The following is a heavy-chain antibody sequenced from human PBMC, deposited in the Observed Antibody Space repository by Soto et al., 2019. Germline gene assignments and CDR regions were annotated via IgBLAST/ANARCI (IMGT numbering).Heavy chain of an antibody. Sequence: QITLQESGPTLVKPTQTLTVTCTFSGFSLNTRGVGVGWIRQPPGKALAWLAVIYWDDDKRYSPSLKSRITITKDNSKRQVGLTMTNMDPVDTATYSCAHLGITFGGVIADDAFDIWGQGTMVTVSS. CDR2: IYWDDDK. CDR3: AHLGITFGGVIADDAFDI. V-gene: IGHV2-5*02. CDR1: GFSLNTRGVG. J-gene: IGHJ3*02. D-gene: IGHD3-16*02.